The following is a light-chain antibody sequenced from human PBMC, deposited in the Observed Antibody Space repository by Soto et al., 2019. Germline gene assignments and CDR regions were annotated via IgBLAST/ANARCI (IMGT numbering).Light chain of an antibody. J-gene: IGLJ1*01. CDR1: SSNIGSNT. V-gene: IGLV1-44*01. CDR3: AAWDDSLNCYV. Sequence: QSVLTQPPSASGTPGQRVTISCSGSSSNIGSNTVNWYQQVPGTAPKLLIYSSNQRPSGVPDRFSGSKSGTSASLAISGLQSEDEADYYCAAWDDSLNCYVFGTGTKVTVL. CDR2: SSN.